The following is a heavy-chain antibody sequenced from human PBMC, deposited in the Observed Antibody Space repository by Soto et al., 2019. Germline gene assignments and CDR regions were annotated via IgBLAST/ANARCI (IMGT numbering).Heavy chain of an antibody. J-gene: IGHJ4*02. Sequence: QVQLVQSGAEVKKPGASVKVSCKASGYTFTSYGISWVRQAPGQGLEWMGWISAYNGNTNYAQKLQGRVTMTTDTTTXXAXMXXRSLRSDDTAVYYCARAPSDYDILTGYYSVGPIDYWGQGTLVTVSS. CDR1: GYTFTSYG. V-gene: IGHV1-18*01. CDR3: ARAPSDYDILTGYYSVGPIDY. CDR2: ISAYNGNT. D-gene: IGHD3-9*01.